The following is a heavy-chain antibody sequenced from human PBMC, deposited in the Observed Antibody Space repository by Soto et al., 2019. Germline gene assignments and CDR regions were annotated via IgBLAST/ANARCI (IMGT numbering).Heavy chain of an antibody. CDR2: IIPIFGRA. D-gene: IGHD6-19*01. J-gene: IGHJ2*01. CDR3: AQTLGLAVAGPGRFDL. Sequence: QVQLVQSGAEVKKPGSSVKVSCKASGGTFSSYAISWVRQAPGQGLEWMGGIIPIFGRANYAQKFQGRVTITAAASTTTAYMELRSLRSEDTAVYYCAQTLGLAVAGPGRFDLWGRGTLVTVSS. V-gene: IGHV1-69*12. CDR1: GGTFSSYA.